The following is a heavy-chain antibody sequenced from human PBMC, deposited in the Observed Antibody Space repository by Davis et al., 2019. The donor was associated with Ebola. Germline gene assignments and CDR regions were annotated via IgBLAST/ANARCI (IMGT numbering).Heavy chain of an antibody. D-gene: IGHD6-6*01. V-gene: IGHV1-46*01. CDR2: INPSGGST. CDR3: ARQLGGGDLDY. Sequence: ASVKVSCKASGGTFSSYAISWVRQAPGQGLEWMGIINPSGGSTSYAQKFQGRVTMTRDTSTSTVYMELSSLRSEDTAVYYWARQLGGGDLDYWGQGTLVTVSS. J-gene: IGHJ4*02. CDR1: GGTFSSYA.